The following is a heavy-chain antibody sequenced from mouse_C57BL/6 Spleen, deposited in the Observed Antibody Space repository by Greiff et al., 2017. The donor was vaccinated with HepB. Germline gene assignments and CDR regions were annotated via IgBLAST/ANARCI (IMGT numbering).Heavy chain of an antibody. V-gene: IGHV5-9-1*02. CDR2: ISSGGDYI. Sequence: EVKVVESGEGLVKPGGSLKLSCAASGFTFSSYAMSWVRQTPEKRLEWVAYISSGGDYIYYADTVKGRFTISRDNARNTLYLQMSSLKSEDTAMYYCTREGDYPFAYWGQGTLVTVSA. D-gene: IGHD2-4*01. J-gene: IGHJ3*01. CDR1: GFTFSSYA. CDR3: TREGDYPFAY.